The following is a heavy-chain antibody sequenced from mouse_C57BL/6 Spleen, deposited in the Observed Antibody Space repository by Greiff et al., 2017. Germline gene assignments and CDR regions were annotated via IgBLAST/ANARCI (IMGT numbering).Heavy chain of an antibody. Sequence: QVQLQQSGPGLVQPSQSLSITCTVSGFSLTSYGVHWVRQSPGKGLEWLGVIWRGGSTDYNAAFMSRLSITKDNSKSQVFFKMNSLQADDTAIYYCAKNPIYYGNYALYAMDYWGQGTSVAVSS. CDR1: GFSLTSYG. J-gene: IGHJ4*01. CDR2: IWRGGST. V-gene: IGHV2-5*01. CDR3: AKNPIYYGNYALYAMDY. D-gene: IGHD2-1*01.